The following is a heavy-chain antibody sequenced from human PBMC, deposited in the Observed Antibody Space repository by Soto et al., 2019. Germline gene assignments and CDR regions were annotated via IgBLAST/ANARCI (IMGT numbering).Heavy chain of an antibody. D-gene: IGHD2-21*02. Sequence: SGPTLVNPTQTLTLTCTFSGFSLSTSGVGVGWIRQPPGKALEWLALIYWDDDKRYSPSLKSRLTITKDTSKNQVVLTMTNMDPVDTATYYCVQSRCGGDCLTFYSSHAYYGLDVRGQGTTVTVSS. CDR1: GFSLSTSGVG. J-gene: IGHJ6*02. V-gene: IGHV2-5*02. CDR2: IYWDDDK. CDR3: VQSRCGGDCLTFYSSHAYYGLDV.